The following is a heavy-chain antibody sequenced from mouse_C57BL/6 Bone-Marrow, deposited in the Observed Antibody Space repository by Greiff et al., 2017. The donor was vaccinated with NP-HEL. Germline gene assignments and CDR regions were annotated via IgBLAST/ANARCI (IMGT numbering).Heavy chain of an antibody. D-gene: IGHD4-1*01. V-gene: IGHV1-64*01. CDR2: IHPNSGST. Sequence: QVQLQQPGAELVKPGASVKLSCKASGYTFTSYWMHWVKQRPGQGLEWIGMIHPNSGSTNYNEKFKSKATLTVDKSSSTAYMQLSSLTSEDSAVDYCARREDWDYFDYWGQGTTLTVSS. CDR3: ARREDWDYFDY. J-gene: IGHJ2*01. CDR1: GYTFTSYW.